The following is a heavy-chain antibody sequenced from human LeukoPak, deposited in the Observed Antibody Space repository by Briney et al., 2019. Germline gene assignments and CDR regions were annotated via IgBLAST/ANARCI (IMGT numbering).Heavy chain of an antibody. V-gene: IGHV1-69*05. CDR1: GGTFSSYA. D-gene: IGHD3-10*01. CDR3: AREEKPTYYYGSGSPYNWFDP. CDR2: IIPIFGTA. J-gene: IGHJ5*02. Sequence: SVKVSCKASGGTFSSYAISWVRQAPGQGLEWMGGIIPIFGTANYAQKFQGRVTITTDESTSTAYMELSSLRSEDTAVYYCAREEKPTYYYGSGSPYNWFDPWGQGTLVTVSS.